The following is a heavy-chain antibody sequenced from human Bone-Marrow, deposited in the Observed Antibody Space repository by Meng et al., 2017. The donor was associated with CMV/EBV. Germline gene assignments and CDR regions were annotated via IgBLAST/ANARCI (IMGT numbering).Heavy chain of an antibody. J-gene: IGHJ6*02. D-gene: IGHD2-2*01. V-gene: IGHV1-18*01. CDR3: VRDQLGYCSSTSCYLGDYYYGMDV. Sequence: ASVKVSCKASGYTFTSYGISWVRQAPGQGLEWMGWISAYNGNTNYAQKLQGRVTMTRDTSISTAYMELSRLRSDDTAVYYCVRDQLGYCSSTSCYLGDYYYGMDVWGQGTTVTVSS. CDR1: GYTFTSYG. CDR2: ISAYNGNT.